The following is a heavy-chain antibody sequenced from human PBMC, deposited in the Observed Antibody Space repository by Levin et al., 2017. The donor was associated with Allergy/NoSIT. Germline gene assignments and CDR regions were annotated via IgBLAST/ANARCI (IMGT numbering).Heavy chain of an antibody. D-gene: IGHD4-23*01. CDR1: GFTFSSYG. CDR3: ARGGYDYGGNPDACDI. J-gene: IGHJ3*02. V-gene: IGHV3-30*03. Sequence: GGSLRLSCAASGFTFSSYGMHWVRQAPGKGLEWVAVISYDGSNKYYADSVKGRFTISRDNSKNTLYLQMNSLRAEDTAVYYCARGGYDYGGNPDACDIWGQGTMVTVSS. CDR2: ISYDGSNK.